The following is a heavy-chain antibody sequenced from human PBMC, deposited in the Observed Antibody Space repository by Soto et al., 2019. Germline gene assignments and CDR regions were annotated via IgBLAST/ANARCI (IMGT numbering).Heavy chain of an antibody. V-gene: IGHV3-23*01. D-gene: IGHD4-4*01. CDR1: GFIFNAYA. CDR2: IGGSGGNT. CDR3: ARVASDYINSADH. Sequence: EVQLLESGGGLVQPGGSLRLSCAASGFIFNAYAMTWVRQAPGKGLEWVSAIGGSGGNTYYEASLKGRFTISRDNSKDTVDLEMNRLRVDDTAVYFCARVASDYINSADHWGQGILVTVSS. J-gene: IGHJ4*02.